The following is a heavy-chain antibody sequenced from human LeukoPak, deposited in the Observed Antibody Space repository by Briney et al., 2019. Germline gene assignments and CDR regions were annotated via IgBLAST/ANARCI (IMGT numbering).Heavy chain of an antibody. J-gene: IGHJ3*02. D-gene: IGHD3-3*01. CDR1: GGSISSYY. CDR2: IYTSGST. CDR3: ARAPYYDFWSGYSDAFDI. Sequence: PSETLSLTCTVSGGSISSYYWSWIRQPAGKGLEWIGRIYTSGSTNYNPSLKSRVTMSVDTSKNQFSLKLSSVTAADTAVYYCARAPYYDFWSGYSDAFDIWGQGTMVTVSS. V-gene: IGHV4-4*07.